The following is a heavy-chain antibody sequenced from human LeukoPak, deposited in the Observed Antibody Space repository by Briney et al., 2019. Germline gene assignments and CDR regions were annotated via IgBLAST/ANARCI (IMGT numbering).Heavy chain of an antibody. J-gene: IGHJ6*02. V-gene: IGHV4-59*01. Sequence: PSETLSLTCAVYGGSFSGYYWSWIRQPPGKGLEWIGYIYYSGSTNYNPSLKSRVTISVDTSKNQFSLKLSSVTAADTAVYYCARDTGYSSSWYSGYYYYGMDVWGQGTTVTVSS. CDR1: GGSFSGYY. D-gene: IGHD6-13*01. CDR3: ARDTGYSSSWYSGYYYYGMDV. CDR2: IYYSGST.